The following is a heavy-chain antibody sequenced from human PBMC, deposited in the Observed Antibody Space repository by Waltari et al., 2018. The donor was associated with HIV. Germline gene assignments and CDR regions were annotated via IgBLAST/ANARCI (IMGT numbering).Heavy chain of an antibody. Sequence: QVQLQESGPGLVKPSETLSLTCTVSGASISTYYWRWIRQPPGKGLEWIGYIYYSGSTKYNPSLKSRVTISVDTSKNHFSLRLSSVTAADTAVYYCARTDYGDYRMDYWGQGTLVTVSS. D-gene: IGHD4-17*01. CDR3: ARTDYGDYRMDY. CDR1: GASISTYY. V-gene: IGHV4-59*01. CDR2: IYYSGST. J-gene: IGHJ4*02.